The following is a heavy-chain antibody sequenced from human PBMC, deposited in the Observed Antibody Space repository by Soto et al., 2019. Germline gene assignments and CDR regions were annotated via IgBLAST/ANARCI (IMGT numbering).Heavy chain of an antibody. D-gene: IGHD5-18*01. J-gene: IGHJ5*02. CDR2: ISSSGDSA. Sequence: EVQLLESGGDLVQPGGSLRLSCAASGFTFGSYAMIWVRQAPGKGLVWVSTISSSGDSAYYADSVKGRFTVSRDNSMNTLYMQMNPLRAEDTAVYYCAKSDTALSYGFDPWGQGTVVTVSS. CDR3: AKSDTALSYGFDP. CDR1: GFTFGSYA. V-gene: IGHV3-23*01.